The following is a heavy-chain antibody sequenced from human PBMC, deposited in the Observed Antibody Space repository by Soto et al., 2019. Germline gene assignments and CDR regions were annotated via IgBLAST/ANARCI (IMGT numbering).Heavy chain of an antibody. CDR2: INAGSGDS. CDR1: EYTFTSYA. Sequence: QVQLVQSGAEVKKPGASVKVSCKASEYTFTSYAIHWLRQAPGQSLEWMGWINAGSGDSKYSQKFQGRFTIYSDTSASTAYMELSSLRSEDTAVYYCARELQGLYFFDYWGQGTLVTVSS. D-gene: IGHD4-4*01. J-gene: IGHJ4*02. V-gene: IGHV1-3*01. CDR3: ARELQGLYFFDY.